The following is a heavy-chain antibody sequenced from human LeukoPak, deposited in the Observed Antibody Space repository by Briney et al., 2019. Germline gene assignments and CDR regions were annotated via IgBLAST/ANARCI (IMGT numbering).Heavy chain of an antibody. V-gene: IGHV4-39*07. CDR1: GGSISSGYYY. Sequence: PSETLSLTCTVSGGSISSGYYYWAWIRQPPGKGLEWIGSIYYSGITYYNPSLRSRVTISVDTSKNEFSLKVKSMTAADTAVYYCARVPGVYYDSLTGYGSGWFDPWSPGTLVTVSS. CDR2: IYYSGIT. CDR3: ARVPGVYYDSLTGYGSGWFDP. D-gene: IGHD3-9*01. J-gene: IGHJ5*02.